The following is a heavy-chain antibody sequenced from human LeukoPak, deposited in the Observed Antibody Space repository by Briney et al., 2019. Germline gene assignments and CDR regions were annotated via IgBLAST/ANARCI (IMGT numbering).Heavy chain of an antibody. Sequence: SETLSLTCTVSGDSINSSYWSWIRQPPGKGLEWIGYIYYSGTTNYNPSLKSRVTISVDTSKNQYSLKLSSVTAADTAVYFCARGQICSGGSCYQDWGQGILVTVSS. CDR2: IYYSGTT. D-gene: IGHD2-15*01. CDR1: GDSINSSY. CDR3: ARGQICSGGSCYQD. V-gene: IGHV4-59*01. J-gene: IGHJ4*02.